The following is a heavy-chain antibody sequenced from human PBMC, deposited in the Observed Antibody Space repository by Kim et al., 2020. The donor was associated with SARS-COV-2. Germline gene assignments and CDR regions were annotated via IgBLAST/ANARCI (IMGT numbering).Heavy chain of an antibody. CDR3: AKDMNYLGSGSYSYFDQ. D-gene: IGHD3-10*01. CDR2: IWYDGSHK. J-gene: IGHJ4*02. CDR1: GVTFG. Sequence: GGSLRLSCAASGVTFGMHWVRQAPGKGLEWVAVIWYDGSHKYHSDSVKGRFTISRDNSKNTLYLQMNSLRAEDTAVYYCAKDMNYLGSGSYSYFDQWGQGTLVTVSS. V-gene: IGHV3-33*06.